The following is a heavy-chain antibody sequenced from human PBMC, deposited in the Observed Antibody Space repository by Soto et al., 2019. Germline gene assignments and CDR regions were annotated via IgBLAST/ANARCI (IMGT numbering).Heavy chain of an antibody. J-gene: IGHJ6*04. D-gene: IGHD5-18*01. V-gene: IGHV1-46*01. CDR3: ARVKRRGYSYGQRGGMDV. CDR1: GYTFTSYY. Sequence: ASVKVSCKASGYTFTSYYMHWVRQAPGQGLEWMGIINPSGGSTSYAQKFQGRVTMTRDTSTSTVYMELSSLRSEDTAVYYCARVKRRGYSYGQRGGMDVWGKGTTVTVS. CDR2: INPSGGST.